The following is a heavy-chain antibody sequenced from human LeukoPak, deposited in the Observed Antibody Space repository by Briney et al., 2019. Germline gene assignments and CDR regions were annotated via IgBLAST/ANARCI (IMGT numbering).Heavy chain of an antibody. J-gene: IGHJ6*03. CDR2: MYVSDDT. CDR1: GGSISNYY. CDR3: ARLSVIVGAALEYYYYYMDV. Sequence: SETLSLTCTVPGGSISNYYWSWIRQPAGKGLEWIGRMYVSDDTNYNPSLSQSPSLRSRVTLSVDMSKRQFCLTLTPVTAADTAVYYCARLSVIVGAALEYYYYYMDVWGQGTTVTVSS. V-gene: IGHV4-4*07. D-gene: IGHD1-26*01.